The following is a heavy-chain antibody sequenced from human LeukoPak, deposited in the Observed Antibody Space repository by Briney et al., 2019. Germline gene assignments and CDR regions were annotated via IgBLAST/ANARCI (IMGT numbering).Heavy chain of an antibody. J-gene: IGHJ4*02. V-gene: IGHV3-23*01. CDR3: AKSSGYSSSWYLKC. Sequence: GGSLRLSCAASGFTFSSYAMSWARQAPGKGLEWVSAISGSGGSTYYADSVKGRFTISRDNSKNTLYLQMNSLRAEDTAVYYCAKSSGYSSSWYLKCWGQGTLVTVSS. CDR1: GFTFSSYA. CDR2: ISGSGGST. D-gene: IGHD6-13*01.